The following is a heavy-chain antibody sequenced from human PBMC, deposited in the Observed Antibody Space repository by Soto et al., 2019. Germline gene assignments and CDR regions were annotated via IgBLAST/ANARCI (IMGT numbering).Heavy chain of an antibody. D-gene: IGHD6-13*01. V-gene: IGHV3-23*01. CDR3: AKGAAVHPRVYDH. Sequence: GGSLRLSCAASGFTFSTYAMSWVRQAPGKGLEWVSAITGGSDIIVHAESVKGRFSISRDNSKNSLYLQMNSLRVEDTAVYYCAKGAAVHPRVYDHWGQGTLVTVSS. CDR1: GFTFSTYA. J-gene: IGHJ4*02. CDR2: ITGGSDII.